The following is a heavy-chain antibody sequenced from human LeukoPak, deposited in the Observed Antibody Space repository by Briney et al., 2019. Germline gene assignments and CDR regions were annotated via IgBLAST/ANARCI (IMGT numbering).Heavy chain of an antibody. D-gene: IGHD4-17*01. J-gene: IGHJ6*02. CDR2: ISWNNGSI. CDR1: GFTFDDYA. CDR3: AKGDYGDYDAQNYYDYGMDG. Sequence: PGRSLRLSCAASGFTFDDYAMLWLRQAPGKGLVGVSGISWNNGSIGYADSVKGRFTISRDNAKNSLYLQMNSLSAEDTALYYCAKGDYGDYDAQNYYDYGMDGQGQGTTVTASS. V-gene: IGHV3-9*01.